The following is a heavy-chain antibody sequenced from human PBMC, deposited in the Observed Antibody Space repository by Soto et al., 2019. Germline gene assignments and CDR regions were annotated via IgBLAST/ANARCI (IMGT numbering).Heavy chain of an antibody. J-gene: IGHJ6*02. CDR3: ARDVEWELVELGLSFSGMDV. Sequence: QVQLVQSGGEVKKPGASVKVSCKASGYTFTDYSISWVRQAPGQGLEGMGWISAYSGHTNYVQHLRGRGSMTTDTPTNTAYMELRSLTSDDTAVYYCARDVEWELVELGLSFSGMDVWGRGTSITVSS. D-gene: IGHD1-26*01. V-gene: IGHV1-18*01. CDR1: GYTFTDYS. CDR2: ISAYSGHT.